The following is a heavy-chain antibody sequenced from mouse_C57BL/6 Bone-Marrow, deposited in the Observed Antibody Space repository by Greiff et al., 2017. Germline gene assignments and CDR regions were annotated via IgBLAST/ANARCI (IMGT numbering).Heavy chain of an antibody. J-gene: IGHJ4*01. CDR2: IYPGSGST. V-gene: IGHV1-55*01. CDR3: ARVYYCYAMDY. D-gene: IGHD2-1*01. CDR1: GYTFTSYW. Sequence: QVQLQQPGAELVKPGASVKMSCKASGYTFTSYWITWVKPRPGQGLEWIGDIYPGSGSTNYNEKFKSKATLTVDTSSSTAYMQLSSLTSEDSAVYYCARVYYCYAMDYWGQGTSVTVSS.